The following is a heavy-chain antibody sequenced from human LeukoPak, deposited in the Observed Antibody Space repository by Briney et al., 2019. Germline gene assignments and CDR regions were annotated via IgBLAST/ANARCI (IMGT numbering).Heavy chain of an antibody. CDR3: ASRATTVVTPGDY. V-gene: IGHV1-2*02. CDR2: INPNSGAT. D-gene: IGHD4-23*01. J-gene: IGHJ4*02. Sequence: ASVKVSCKASGYXFIYYYVHWVRQAPGEGLEWMGWINPNSGATNYAQKFEGRVTMTRDTSISTAYMELSGLRSDDTAVYFCASRATTVVTPGDYWGQGTLVTVSS. CDR1: GYXFIYYY.